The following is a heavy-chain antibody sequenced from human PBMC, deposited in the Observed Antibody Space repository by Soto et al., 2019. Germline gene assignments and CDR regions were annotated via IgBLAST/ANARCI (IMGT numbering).Heavy chain of an antibody. D-gene: IGHD2-21*02. CDR3: ARVEYGDLIYVDY. V-gene: IGHV1-18*01. Sequence: GASVKVSCKASGYSFTNYGITWVRQAPGQGLEWMGWIGVFNGNTDYDQKFRDRVAMTTDTSTTTAYLELRSLTSDDTAVYYCARVEYGDLIYVDYWGQGTLVTVSS. CDR1: GYSFTNYG. J-gene: IGHJ4*02. CDR2: IGVFNGNT.